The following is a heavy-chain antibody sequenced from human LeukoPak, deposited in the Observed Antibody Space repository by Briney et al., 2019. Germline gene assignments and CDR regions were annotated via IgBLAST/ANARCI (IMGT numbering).Heavy chain of an antibody. V-gene: IGHV4-59*08. D-gene: IGHD2-2*01. CDR3: ARAHCSSTSCYGWGDGYYFDY. J-gene: IGHJ4*02. CDR1: GGSISSYY. CDR2: IYYSWST. Sequence: SETLSLTCTVSGGSISSYYWSWIRQPPGKGLEWIGYIYYSWSTNYNPSLKSRVTISVDTAKNQFSLKLNSVTAANTAVYYCARAHCSSTSCYGWGDGYYFDYWGQGTLVTVSS.